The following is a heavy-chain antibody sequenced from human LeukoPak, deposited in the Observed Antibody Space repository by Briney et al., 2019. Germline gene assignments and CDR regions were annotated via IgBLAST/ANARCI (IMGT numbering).Heavy chain of an antibody. CDR1: GYIFTNYY. CDR2: INPSGGGT. D-gene: IGHD3-3*01. Sequence: GASVKVSCKASGYIFTNYYTHWVRQAPGQGLEWMGIINPSGGGTSYAQKFQGRVTMTRDTSTTTVYMELSSLRSEDTAVYYCARGGPRRDFNYWGQGTLVTVSS. V-gene: IGHV1-46*01. CDR3: ARGGPRRDFNY. J-gene: IGHJ4*02.